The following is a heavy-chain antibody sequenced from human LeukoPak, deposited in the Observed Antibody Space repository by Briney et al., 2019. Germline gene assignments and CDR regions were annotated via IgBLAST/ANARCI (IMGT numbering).Heavy chain of an antibody. D-gene: IGHD3-10*01. CDR3: AKAPYYYGSGSYSDAFDI. CDR1: GFTFSSYG. Sequence: PGGSLRLSCAASGFTFSSYGMHWVRQAPGKGLEWVAFIRYDGSNKYYADSVKGRFTISRDNSKNTLYLQMNSLRAEDTAVYYCAKAPYYYGSGSYSDAFDIWGQGTMVTVSS. CDR2: IRYDGSNK. V-gene: IGHV3-30*02. J-gene: IGHJ3*02.